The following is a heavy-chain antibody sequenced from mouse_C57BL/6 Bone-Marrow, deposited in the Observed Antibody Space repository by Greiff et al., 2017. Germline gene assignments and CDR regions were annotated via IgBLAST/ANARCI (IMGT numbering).Heavy chain of an antibody. J-gene: IGHJ4*01. CDR3: ASSYYGMDY. V-gene: IGHV5-17*01. Sequence: EVKLMESGGGLVKPGGSLKLSCAASGFTFSDYGMHWVRQAPEKGLEWVAYISSGSSTIYYADTVKGRVTISRDNAKNTLFLQMTSLRSEDTAMYYCASSYYGMDYWGQGTSVTVSS. CDR2: ISSGSSTI. CDR1: GFTFSDYG.